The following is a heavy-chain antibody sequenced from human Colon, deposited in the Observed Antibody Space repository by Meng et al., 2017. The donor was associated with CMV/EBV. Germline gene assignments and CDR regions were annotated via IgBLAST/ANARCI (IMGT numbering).Heavy chain of an antibody. Sequence: SETLSLTCTVSGGSINTYYWSWIRQPPGKGLEWIGYIYYTGSTKYNPSLKSRVTISIDTSKNQFSLKVSSVTAADTAVYYCAREWQDLNWLDTWGQGTLVTV. V-gene: IGHV4-59*01. J-gene: IGHJ5*02. D-gene: IGHD5-24*01. CDR1: GGSINTYY. CDR2: IYYTGST. CDR3: AREWQDLNWLDT.